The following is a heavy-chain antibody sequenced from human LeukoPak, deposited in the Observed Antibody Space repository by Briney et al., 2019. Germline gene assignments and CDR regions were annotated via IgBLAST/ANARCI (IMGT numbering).Heavy chain of an antibody. Sequence: ESGPTLVKPTQTLTLTCTFSGFSLSTSGVGVGWIRQPPGKALEWLALIYWNDDKRYSLSLKSRLTITKDTSKNQVVLTMTNMDPVDTATYYCAHSTPIFGVRVWFDPWGQGTLVTVSS. D-gene: IGHD3-3*01. CDR3: AHSTPIFGVRVWFDP. V-gene: IGHV2-5*01. CDR1: GFSLSTSGVG. CDR2: IYWNDDK. J-gene: IGHJ5*02.